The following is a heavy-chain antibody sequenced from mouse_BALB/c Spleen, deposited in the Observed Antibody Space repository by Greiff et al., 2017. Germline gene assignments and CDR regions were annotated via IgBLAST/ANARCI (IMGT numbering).Heavy chain of an antibody. J-gene: IGHJ3*01. CDR1: GFTFTDYY. Sequence: EVKVVESGGGLVQPGGSLRLSCATSGFTFTDYYMSWVRQPPGKALEWLGFIRNKANGYTTEYSASVKGRFTISRDNSQSILYLQMNTLRAEDSATYYCAREDPPSNSFAYWGQGTLVTVSA. V-gene: IGHV7-3*02. D-gene: IGHD2-5*01. CDR3: AREDPPSNSFAY. CDR2: IRNKANGYTT.